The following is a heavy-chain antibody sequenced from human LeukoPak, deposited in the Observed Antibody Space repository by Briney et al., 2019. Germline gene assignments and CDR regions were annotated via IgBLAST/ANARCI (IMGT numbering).Heavy chain of an antibody. Sequence: PGGSLRLSCAASGFTFSSYSMNWVRQAPGKGLEWVSYISSSSSTIYYADSVKGRFTISRDNAKNSLYLQMNSLRAEDTAVYYCAREGLYSSSSGGYYYMDVWGKGTTVTVSS. V-gene: IGHV3-48*01. CDR1: GFTFSSYS. D-gene: IGHD6-6*01. J-gene: IGHJ6*03. CDR2: ISSSSSTI. CDR3: AREGLYSSSSGGYYYMDV.